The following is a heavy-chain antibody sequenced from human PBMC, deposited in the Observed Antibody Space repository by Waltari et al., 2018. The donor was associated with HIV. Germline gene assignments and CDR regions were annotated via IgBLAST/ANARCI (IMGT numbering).Heavy chain of an antibody. D-gene: IGHD2-15*01. CDR1: GASLTTGNYF. J-gene: IGHJ5*02. CDR3: AREAAVYKYYRYCSDDDCYSRWFDP. CDR2: MSTSGSS. V-gene: IGHV4-61*02. Sequence: QVQLQESGPRLVKSSETLSLTCNVSGASLTTGNYFWTWIRQPAGKGLEWIGRMSTSGSSKYNPSLKSRVSISLDKSKNHFSLKVTSVTAADTAVYYCAREAAVYKYYRYCSDDDCYSRWFDPWGQGTLVTVSS.